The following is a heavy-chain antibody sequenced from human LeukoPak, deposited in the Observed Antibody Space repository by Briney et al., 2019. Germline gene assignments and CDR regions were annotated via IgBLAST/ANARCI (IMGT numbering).Heavy chain of an antibody. D-gene: IGHD2-2*01. CDR3: ARDLRIGYCSSTSCSDAFDI. CDR2: INPNSGGT. Sequence: ASVKVSCKASGYTFTGYYMHWVRQAPGQGLEWMGWINPNSGGTNYAQKFQGRVTMTRDTSISTAYMELSRLRSDDTAVYYCARDLRIGYCSSTSCSDAFDIWGQGTMVTVSS. J-gene: IGHJ3*02. CDR1: GYTFTGYY. V-gene: IGHV1-2*02.